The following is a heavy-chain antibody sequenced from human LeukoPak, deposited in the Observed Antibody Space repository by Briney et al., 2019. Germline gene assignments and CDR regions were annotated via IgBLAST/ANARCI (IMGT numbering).Heavy chain of an antibody. V-gene: IGHV1-18*01. J-gene: IGHJ4*02. CDR1: GYTFTSYG. CDR3: ARDRHYYDSSRRKFDY. Sequence: ASVKVSCKASGYTFTSYGISWVRQAPGQGLEWMGWISAYNGNTNYAQKLQGRVTMTTDTSTSTAYMELRSLRSDDTAVYYCARDRHYYDSSRRKFDYWGQGTLVTVSS. CDR2: ISAYNGNT. D-gene: IGHD3-22*01.